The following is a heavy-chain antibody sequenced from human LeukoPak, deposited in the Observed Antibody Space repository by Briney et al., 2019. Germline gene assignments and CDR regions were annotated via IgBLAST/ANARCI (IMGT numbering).Heavy chain of an antibody. CDR1: GYSVSSKNAA. CDR2: TYYMSKWFN. D-gene: IGHD6-19*01. V-gene: IGHV6-1*01. J-gene: IGHJ4*02. CDR3: ERGGSQWLLPHFDF. Sequence: SQTLSLTCAISGYSVSSKNAAWNWIRQSPSRGLDWLGRTYYMSKWFNEYAVPVKTRISINPAKSKNPVSLQLNSVTPEATAVYYCERGGSQWLLPHFDFWGQGILVTVSS.